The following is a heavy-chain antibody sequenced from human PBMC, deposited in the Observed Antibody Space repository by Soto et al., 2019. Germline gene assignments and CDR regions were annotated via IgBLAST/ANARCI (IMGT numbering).Heavy chain of an antibody. CDR1: GGTFSSYA. Sequence: SVKVSCKASGGTFSSYAISWVRQAPGQGLEWMGGIIPIFGTANYAQKFQGRVTITADESTSTAYMELSSLRSEDTAVYYCASSGFLAPLEFIAVAENYYSYTGMDTVALGNTVTISS. V-gene: IGHV1-69*13. CDR3: ASSGFLAPLEFIAVAENYYSYTGMDT. D-gene: IGHD6-19*01. CDR2: IIPIFGTA. J-gene: IGHJ6*02.